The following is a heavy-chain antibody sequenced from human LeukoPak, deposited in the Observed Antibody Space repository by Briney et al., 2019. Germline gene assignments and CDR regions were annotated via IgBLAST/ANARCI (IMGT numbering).Heavy chain of an antibody. D-gene: IGHD2-21*02. V-gene: IGHV3-23*01. CDR1: GFTFSSCA. Sequence: GGSLRLSCAASGFTFSSCAMTWVRQAPGKGLEWVSGISGSGGSTYYADSVKGRFTISRDNSKNTLYLQMNNLRAEDTAVYFCAKENGDCGADCLALSDYWGQGTLVTVSS. CDR3: AKENGDCGADCLALSDY. J-gene: IGHJ4*02. CDR2: ISGSGGST.